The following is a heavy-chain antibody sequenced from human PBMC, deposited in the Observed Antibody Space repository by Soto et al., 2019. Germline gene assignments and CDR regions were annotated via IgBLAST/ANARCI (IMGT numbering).Heavy chain of an antibody. CDR2: IYYSGST. CDR1: GGSIISGGYY. J-gene: IGHJ6*03. Sequence: SETLSLTCTVSGGSIISGGYYWSLIRQHPGKGLEWIGYIYYSGSTYYNPSLKSRVTISVDTSKNQFSLKLSSVTAADTAVYYCARGSNTYYDFWSGYYPESYYYYYMDVWGKGTTVTVSS. D-gene: IGHD3-3*01. CDR3: ARGSNTYYDFWSGYYPESYYYYYMDV. V-gene: IGHV4-31*03.